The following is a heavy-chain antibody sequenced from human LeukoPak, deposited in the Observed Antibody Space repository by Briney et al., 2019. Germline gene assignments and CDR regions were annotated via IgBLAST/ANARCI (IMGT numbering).Heavy chain of an antibody. CDR1: GGSFSSYY. Sequence: SETLSLTCTASGGSFSSYYWSWIRQPPGKGLEWIGYIYYSGSTNYNPSLKSRVTISVDTSKNQFSLNLSSVTAADTAVYYCARGDSSGWYERDWFDPWGQGTLVSVSS. V-gene: IGHV4-59*01. J-gene: IGHJ5*02. CDR3: ARGDSSGWYERDWFDP. D-gene: IGHD6-19*01. CDR2: IYYSGST.